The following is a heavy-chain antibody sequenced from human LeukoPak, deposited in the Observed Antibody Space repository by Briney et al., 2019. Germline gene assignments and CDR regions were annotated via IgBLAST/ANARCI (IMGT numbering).Heavy chain of an antibody. CDR1: GGSISSYY. D-gene: IGHD2-15*01. J-gene: IGHJ6*02. Sequence: PSETLSLTCTVSGGSISSYYWSWIRQPAGKGLEWIGRIYTSGSTNYNPSLKSRVTMSVDTSKYQFSLRLSSVTAADTAVYCCAREAGGSPPSPYYYGMDVWGQGTTVTVSS. V-gene: IGHV4-4*07. CDR3: AREAGGSPPSPYYYGMDV. CDR2: IYTSGST.